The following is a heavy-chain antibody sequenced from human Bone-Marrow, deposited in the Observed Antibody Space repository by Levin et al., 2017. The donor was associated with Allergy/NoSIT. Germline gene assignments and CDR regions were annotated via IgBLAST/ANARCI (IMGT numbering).Heavy chain of an antibody. D-gene: IGHD3-9*01. Sequence: GGSLRLSCVASGVTFSSYSMNWVRQAPGKGLEWVSAIGNSGADTYYADSVKGRFTISRDNTKNMLYLQMDSLRAEDKAVYYCAKKKHSYILTGPGNCFDYWGQGTLVTVSS. J-gene: IGHJ4*02. V-gene: IGHV3-23*01. CDR1: GVTFSSYS. CDR2: IGNSGADT. CDR3: AKKKHSYILTGPGNCFDY.